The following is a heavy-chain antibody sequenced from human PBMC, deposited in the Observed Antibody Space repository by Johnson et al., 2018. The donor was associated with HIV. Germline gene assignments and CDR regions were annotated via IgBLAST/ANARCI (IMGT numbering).Heavy chain of an antibody. D-gene: IGHD1-26*01. Sequence: VQLVESGGGVVQPGGFMRLSCAASGFTVSSNYMSWVRQAPGKGLEWVSVIYSGGSTYYADSVKGRFTISRDNSINTVSLQMNSLRAEDTALYYCARVVARVGAHGAPVFAFDIWGQGTMVTVSS. J-gene: IGHJ3*02. CDR2: IYSGGST. V-gene: IGHV3-66*01. CDR1: GFTVSSNY. CDR3: ARVVARVGAHGAPVFAFDI.